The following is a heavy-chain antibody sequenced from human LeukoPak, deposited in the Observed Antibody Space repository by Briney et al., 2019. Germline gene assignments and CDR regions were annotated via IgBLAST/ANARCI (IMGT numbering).Heavy chain of an antibody. CDR3: ARNGGHNQEH. Sequence: SETLSLTCDVSGASISRGSWWSWVRPPRGKGLEWIGEFSHSGITNFNPSLKSRVTISVDKSRNQFSLNLISVTAADTAVYFCARNGGHNQEHWGQGTLVSVSS. J-gene: IGHJ4*02. D-gene: IGHD1-1*01. CDR1: GASISRGSW. V-gene: IGHV4-4*02. CDR2: FSHSGIT.